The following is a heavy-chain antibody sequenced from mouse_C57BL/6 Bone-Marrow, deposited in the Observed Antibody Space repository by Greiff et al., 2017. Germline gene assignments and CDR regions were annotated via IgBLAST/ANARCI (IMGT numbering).Heavy chain of an antibody. CDR2: IWSGGST. V-gene: IGHV2-2*01. D-gene: IGHD1-1*01. J-gene: IGHJ1*01. CDR1: GFSLTSYG. Sequence: QVQLKESGPGLVQPSQSLSITCTVSGFSLTSYGVHWVRQSPGKGLEWLGVIWSGGSTDYNAAFISRLSISKDNSKSHFFSKMNSLHADDTAIYYCARDCDYYGSRYWYFDVWGAGTSLTVSS. CDR3: ARDCDYYGSRYWYFDV.